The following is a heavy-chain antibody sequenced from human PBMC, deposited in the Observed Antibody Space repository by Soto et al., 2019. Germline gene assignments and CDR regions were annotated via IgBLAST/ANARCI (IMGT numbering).Heavy chain of an antibody. CDR2: IIPIFGTA. CDR3: ARDEEQQLAY. J-gene: IGHJ4*02. D-gene: IGHD6-13*01. V-gene: IGHV1-69*13. Sequence: ASVKVSCTASGGTFSSYAISWVRQAPGQGLEWMGGIIPIFGTANYAQKFQGRVTITADESTSTAYMELSSLRSEDTAVYYCARDEEQQLAYWGQGTLVTVSS. CDR1: GGTFSSYA.